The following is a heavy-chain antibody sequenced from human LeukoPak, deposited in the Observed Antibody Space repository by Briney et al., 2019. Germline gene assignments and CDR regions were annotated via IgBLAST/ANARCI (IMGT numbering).Heavy chain of an antibody. CDR2: ITGSGSTT. J-gene: IGHJ4*02. CDR3: AKQIVVVTAGMNYFDN. V-gene: IGHV3-23*01. D-gene: IGHD2-15*01. CDR1: GFTFSSFA. Sequence: GGSLRLSCAAAGFTFSSFAMNWVRQAPGKGLEWVSTITGSGSTTFYADSVKGRFTISRDNSKKTLFLQMNSLRAGDTAVYFCAKQIVVVTAGMNYFDNWGQGTLVTVSS.